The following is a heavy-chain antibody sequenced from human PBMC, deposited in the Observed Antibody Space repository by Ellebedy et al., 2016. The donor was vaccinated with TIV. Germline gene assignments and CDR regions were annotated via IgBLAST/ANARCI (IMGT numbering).Heavy chain of an antibody. CDR1: GFTFSTYW. V-gene: IGHV3-74*01. Sequence: PGGSLRLSCAASGFTFSTYWMHWVRQAPGKGLVWVSRISSYGSSTSYADSVKGRFTSSRDNAKNTLYLLMNSLSAEETDVYYCATFTYTSGWSGDWGQGTLVTVSS. CDR2: ISSYGSST. D-gene: IGHD6-19*01. J-gene: IGHJ4*02. CDR3: ATFTYTSGWSGD.